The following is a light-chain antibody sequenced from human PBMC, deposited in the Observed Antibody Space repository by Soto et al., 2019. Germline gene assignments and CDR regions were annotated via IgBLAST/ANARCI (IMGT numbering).Light chain of an antibody. CDR1: NSDIGAYHY. Sequence: QSVLTQPASVSGFPGQSITISCTGTNSDIGAYHYVSWYQRHPGKAPNLMIYDVSNRPSGISDRFSGSKSGNTASLTISGLQAEDEGDYYCSSYTTSRTVVLGGGTQLTVL. V-gene: IGLV2-14*03. J-gene: IGLJ2*01. CDR3: SSYTTSRTVV. CDR2: DVS.